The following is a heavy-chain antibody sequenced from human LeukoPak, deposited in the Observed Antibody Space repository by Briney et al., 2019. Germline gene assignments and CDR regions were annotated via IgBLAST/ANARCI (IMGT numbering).Heavy chain of an antibody. CDR1: GGSISSSGHY. CDR3: ARRRQLAIDY. Sequence: SETLSLTCTVSGGSISSSGHYWDWIRQPAGKGLEWIGSISYSGSTYYNPSLKSRVTISRDTSENQFSLKVSSVTAADTAVYYCARRRQLAIDYWGQETLVTVAS. D-gene: IGHD6-6*01. J-gene: IGHJ4*02. V-gene: IGHV4-39*01. CDR2: ISYSGST.